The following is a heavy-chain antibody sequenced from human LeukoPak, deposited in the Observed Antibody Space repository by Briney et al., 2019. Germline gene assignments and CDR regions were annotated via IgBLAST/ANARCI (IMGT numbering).Heavy chain of an antibody. D-gene: IGHD4-17*01. CDR1: GGSINNYY. V-gene: IGHV4-59*01. CDR2: IYYRGST. J-gene: IGHJ4*02. Sequence: KPSETLSLTCTVSGGSINNYYWRWIAQPPGKGVEWIGYIYYRGSTNYNPSLKSQVTFSVDTSKNQFSLKLNSVTAADTAVYYCARGGDYGDLRYFDYWGQGTLVTVSS. CDR3: ARGGDYGDLRYFDY.